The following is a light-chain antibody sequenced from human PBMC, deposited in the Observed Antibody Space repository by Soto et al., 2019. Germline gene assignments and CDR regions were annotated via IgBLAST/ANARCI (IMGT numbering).Light chain of an antibody. CDR2: GAS. V-gene: IGKV3-20*01. CDR3: QQYGSSRGT. CDR1: QSVGSS. J-gene: IGKJ1*01. Sequence: EIVLTQSPGTLSVSPGERATLSCRASQSVGSSLSWYQQKPGQAPRLLFYGASNRATAIPDRFSGSGFGTDFTLTITRLEPEDFAVYYCQQYGSSRGTFGQGTKVDIK.